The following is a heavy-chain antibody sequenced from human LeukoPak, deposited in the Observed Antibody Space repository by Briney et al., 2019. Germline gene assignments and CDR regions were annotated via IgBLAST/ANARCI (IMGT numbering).Heavy chain of an antibody. CDR2: INPNSGGT. Sequence: GASVKVSCKASGYTFTGYYMHWVRQAPGQGLEWMGWINPNSGGTNYARKFQGRVTMTRDTSISTAYMELSRLRSDDTAVYYCARGRLLWFGEATFDPWGQGTLVTVSS. D-gene: IGHD3-10*01. CDR3: ARGRLLWFGEATFDP. J-gene: IGHJ5*02. V-gene: IGHV1-2*02. CDR1: GYTFTGYY.